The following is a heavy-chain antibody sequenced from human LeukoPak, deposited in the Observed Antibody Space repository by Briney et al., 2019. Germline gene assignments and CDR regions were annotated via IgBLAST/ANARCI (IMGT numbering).Heavy chain of an antibody. CDR3: ARDLYGDYYFDY. J-gene: IGHJ4*02. CDR1: GGSISSYY. CDR2: IYYSGST. Sequence: NPSETLSLTCTVSGGSISSYYWSWIRQPPGKGLEWIGYIYYSGSTNYNPSLKSQVTISVDTSKNQFSLKLSSVTAADTAVYHCARDLYGDYYFDYWGQGTLVTVSS. D-gene: IGHD3-10*01. V-gene: IGHV4-59*01.